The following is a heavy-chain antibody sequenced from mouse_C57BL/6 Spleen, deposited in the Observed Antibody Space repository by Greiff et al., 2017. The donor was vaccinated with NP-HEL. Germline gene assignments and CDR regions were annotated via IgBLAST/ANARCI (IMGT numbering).Heavy chain of an antibody. D-gene: IGHD1-1*01. CDR1: GFSLNSHG. Sequence: GKLVESGPGLVAPSQSLSIPCTLPGFSLNSHGVHWVRPPPGKGLAWLVVLWSDGSTTYNSALKSRLSISKDNSKSQVFLKMNSLQTDDTAMYYCARDYGSSYDYAMDYWGQGTSVTVSS. CDR3: ARDYGSSYDYAMDY. V-gene: IGHV2-6*03. J-gene: IGHJ4*01. CDR2: LWSDGST.